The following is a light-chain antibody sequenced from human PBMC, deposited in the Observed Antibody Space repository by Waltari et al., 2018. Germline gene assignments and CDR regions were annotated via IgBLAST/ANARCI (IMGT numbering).Light chain of an antibody. CDR3: QQAKNFPAVS. CDR2: ATS. V-gene: IGKV1-39*01. Sequence: DIQMTQSPSSLSASVGDRVTITCRASQTIRNHLNWYQLIPGKSPKLLIYATSTLESGVPSTFSGSGSGTEFTLTISGLQADDSAIYYCQQAKNFPAVSFGGGTKVEIK. CDR1: QTIRNH. J-gene: IGKJ4*01.